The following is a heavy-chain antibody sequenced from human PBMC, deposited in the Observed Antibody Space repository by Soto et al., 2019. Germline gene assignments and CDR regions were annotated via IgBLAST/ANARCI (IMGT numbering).Heavy chain of an antibody. CDR1: GYTFTSYG. Sequence: GASVKVSCKASGYTFTSYGISWVRQAPGQGLEWMGWISAYSGNTNYAQKLQGRVTMTTDTSTSTAYMELRSLRSDDTAVYYCARDPVGIVVVPAAIYPGGHYYYGMDVWGQGTTVTVSS. D-gene: IGHD2-2*02. V-gene: IGHV1-18*01. CDR2: ISAYSGNT. J-gene: IGHJ6*02. CDR3: ARDPVGIVVVPAAIYPGGHYYYGMDV.